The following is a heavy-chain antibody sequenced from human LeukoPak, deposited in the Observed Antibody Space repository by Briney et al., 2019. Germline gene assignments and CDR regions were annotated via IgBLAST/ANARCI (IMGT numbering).Heavy chain of an antibody. CDR3: AHRGPEGYVAGFDP. J-gene: IGHJ5*02. Sequence: SGPTLVKPTETLTLTCSFSGFSLKTIGVGVAWIRQPPGGALEWLAILYWNGGERYSPSLKDRLTIGKDTSRSHVLLNMTKMDPVDTGTYFCAHRGPEGYVAGFDPWGQGILVTVSS. D-gene: IGHD3-16*01. CDR2: LYWNGGE. CDR1: GFSLKTIGVG. V-gene: IGHV2-5*01.